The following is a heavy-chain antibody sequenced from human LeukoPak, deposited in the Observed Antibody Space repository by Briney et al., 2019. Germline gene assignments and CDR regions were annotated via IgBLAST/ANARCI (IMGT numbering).Heavy chain of an antibody. CDR2: IYYSGST. V-gene: IGHV4-59*08. CDR1: GGSISSYY. CDR3: ASSAGIWHPIFDY. D-gene: IGHD2-15*01. J-gene: IGHJ4*02. Sequence: SETLSLTCTVSGGSISSYYWSWIRQPPGKGLEWIGYIYYSGSTNYNPSLKSRVTISVDTSKNQFSLKLSSVTAADPAVYYCASSAGIWHPIFDYWGQGTLVTVSS.